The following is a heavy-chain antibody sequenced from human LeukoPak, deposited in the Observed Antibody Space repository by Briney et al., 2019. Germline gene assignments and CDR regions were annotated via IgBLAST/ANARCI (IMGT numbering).Heavy chain of an antibody. V-gene: IGHV3-20*04. J-gene: IGHJ4*02. CDR1: GFTLDDYG. D-gene: IGHD2-2*01. CDR3: AGDRCSTSCYFFDY. Sequence: RGSLRLSCAASGFTLDDYGMSWVPQAPGKGLEWVSGINWNGGSTGYADSVKGRFTISRDNAKNSLYLQMNSLRADDTALYYCAGDRCSTSCYFFDYWSQGTLVTGSP. CDR2: INWNGGST.